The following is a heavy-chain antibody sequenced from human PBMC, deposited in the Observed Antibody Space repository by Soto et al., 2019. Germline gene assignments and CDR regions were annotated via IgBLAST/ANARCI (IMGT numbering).Heavy chain of an antibody. V-gene: IGHV1-18*04. J-gene: IGHJ4*02. CDR1: GYTFTSYG. CDR2: INAGNSNT. D-gene: IGHD3-9*01. CDR3: ARDRNILTGYYPY. Sequence: ASVKVSCKASGYTFTSYGISWVRQAPGQGLEWMGWINAGNSNTKYSHNFQDRVTLTTDTSASTAYLQLSSLRSEDTAVYYCARDRNILTGYYPYWGQGTLVTVSS.